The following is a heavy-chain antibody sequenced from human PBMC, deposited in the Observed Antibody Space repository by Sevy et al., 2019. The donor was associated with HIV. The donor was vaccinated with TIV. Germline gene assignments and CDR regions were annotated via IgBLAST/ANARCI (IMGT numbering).Heavy chain of an antibody. CDR3: ARNGPPTEYYYYGMDV. CDR2: INSDGSST. Sequence: GGSLRLSCAASGFTISSYWMHWVRQAPGKGLVWVSRINSDGSSTSYADSVKGRFTISRDNAKNTLYLQMNSLRAEDTAVYYCARNGPPTEYYYYGMDVWGQGTTVTVSS. J-gene: IGHJ6*02. V-gene: IGHV3-74*01. CDR1: GFTISSYW. D-gene: IGHD2-8*01.